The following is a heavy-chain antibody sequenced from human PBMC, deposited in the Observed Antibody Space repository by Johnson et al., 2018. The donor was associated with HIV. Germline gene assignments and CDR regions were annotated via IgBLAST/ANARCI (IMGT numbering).Heavy chain of an antibody. CDR3: ARDGGRGDFDI. D-gene: IGHD3-16*01. J-gene: IGHJ3*02. V-gene: IGHV3-23*04. CDR1: GFTFSSYA. Sequence: EQLVESGGGLVQPGGSLRLSCAASGFTFSSYAMSWVRQAPGKGLEWVSTISGSGGTKYYADSVKGRFTISRDNAKKSLYLQMNSLRVDDTAVYYCARDGGRGDFDIWGHGTRVSVSS. CDR2: ISGSGGTK.